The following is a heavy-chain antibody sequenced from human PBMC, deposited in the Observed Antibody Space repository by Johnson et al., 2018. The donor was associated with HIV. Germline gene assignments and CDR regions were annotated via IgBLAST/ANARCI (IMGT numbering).Heavy chain of an antibody. V-gene: IGHV3-11*01. Sequence: QVQLVESGGGLVKPGGSLRLSCAASGFSFSDYYMSCIRQAPGRGLEWVSYIRGSDRTTYYADPVKGRFTISRDNAKNSLYLQMNSLRAEDTALYYCAKTDPSVTQEPFDIWGQGTMVIVSS. CDR3: AKTDPSVTQEPFDI. CDR2: IRGSDRTT. CDR1: GFSFSDYY. D-gene: IGHD1-26*01. J-gene: IGHJ3*02.